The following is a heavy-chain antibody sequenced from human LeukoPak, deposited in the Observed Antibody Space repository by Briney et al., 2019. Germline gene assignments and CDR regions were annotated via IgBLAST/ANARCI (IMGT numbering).Heavy chain of an antibody. CDR2: IRSKANSYAT. CDR3: XXXXXXQYYGSGRPPSDAFDI. D-gene: IGHD3-10*01. J-gene: IGHJ3*02. Sequence: GGSLRLSCAASGFTFSGSAMHWVRQASGKGLEWVGRIRSKANSYATAYAASVKGRFTISRDDSKNTAYLQMNSLKTEDTAVYXXXXXXXXQYYGSGRPPSDAFDIWGQGTMVTVSS. V-gene: IGHV3-73*01. CDR1: GFTFSGSA.